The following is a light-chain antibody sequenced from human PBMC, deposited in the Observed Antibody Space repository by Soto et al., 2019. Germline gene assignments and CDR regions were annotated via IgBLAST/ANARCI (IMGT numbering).Light chain of an antibody. CDR2: KAS. CDR3: QQYNSYWT. J-gene: IGKJ1*01. CDR1: QSISNW. Sequence: DIQMTQSPSTLSASVGDRVTITCRASQSISNWLAWYQQKPGKAPKLLIYKASSLESGVPSRFSGSGSGTEFTITISSLQPDDFAAYYCQQYNSYWTFGQGTKVEIK. V-gene: IGKV1-5*03.